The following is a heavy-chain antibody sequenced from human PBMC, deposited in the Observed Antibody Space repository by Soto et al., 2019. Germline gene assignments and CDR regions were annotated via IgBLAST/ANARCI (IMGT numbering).Heavy chain of an antibody. V-gene: IGHV4-31*02. Sequence: QVQLQESGPGLVKPSQTLSLTCTVSGGSISSGDYYWSWIRQHPGKGLEWIGYIYYSGSTYYNPSLMSRVTISVDTSENQFSLKLSSVTAADTAIYYCARDERDGYYGMDVWGQGTTVTVSS. CDR3: ARDERDGYYGMDV. J-gene: IGHJ6*02. CDR2: IYYSGST. CDR1: GGSISSGDYY.